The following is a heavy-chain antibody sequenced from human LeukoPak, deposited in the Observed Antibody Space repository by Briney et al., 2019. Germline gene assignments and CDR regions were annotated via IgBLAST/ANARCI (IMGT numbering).Heavy chain of an antibody. D-gene: IGHD4-17*01. J-gene: IGHJ4*02. Sequence: GGSLRLSCAASGFTFSDYWMTWVRQAPGKGLEWVANIKKDGSIKQYVDSVKGRFTISRDNAQSSLFLQMNSLRGEDTAVYYCARGPSTTMTTRWGQGTLVAVSS. CDR3: ARGPSTTMTTR. CDR1: GFTFSDYW. V-gene: IGHV3-7*01. CDR2: IKKDGSIK.